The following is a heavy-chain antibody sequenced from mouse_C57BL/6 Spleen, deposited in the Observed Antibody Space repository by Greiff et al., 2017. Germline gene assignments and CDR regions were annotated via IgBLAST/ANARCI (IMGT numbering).Heavy chain of an antibody. J-gene: IGHJ3*01. CDR3: ARYLGDYAWFAY. V-gene: IGHV1-7*01. Sequence: VQGVESGAELAKPGASVKLSCKASGYTFTSYWMHWVKQRPGQGLEWIGYINPSSGYTKYNQKFKDKATLTADKSSSTAYMQLSSLTYEDSAVDYCARYLGDYAWFAYWGQGTLVTVSA. CDR2: INPSSGYT. CDR1: GYTFTSYW. D-gene: IGHD3-3*01.